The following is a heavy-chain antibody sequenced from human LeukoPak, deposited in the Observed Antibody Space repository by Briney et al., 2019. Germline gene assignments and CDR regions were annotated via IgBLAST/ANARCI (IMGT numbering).Heavy chain of an antibody. CDR3: ARGRLPKYYFDS. V-gene: IGHV1-69*06. D-gene: IGHD4-11*01. Sequence: ASVKVSCKASGGTFSSYAISWVRQAPGQGLEWMGGIIPIFGTANYAQKFQGRVTITADKSTSTAYMELSSLRVEDTAVYYCARGRLPKYYFDSWGQGTLVTVSS. J-gene: IGHJ4*02. CDR1: GGTFSSYA. CDR2: IIPIFGTA.